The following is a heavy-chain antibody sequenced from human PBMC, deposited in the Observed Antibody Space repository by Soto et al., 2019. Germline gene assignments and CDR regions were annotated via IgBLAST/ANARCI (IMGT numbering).Heavy chain of an antibody. CDR3: AREQLPNDPYYYSYGMDV. D-gene: IGHD1-1*01. V-gene: IGHV1-18*01. CDR1: GYTFTSYG. Sequence: QVQLVQSGAEVKKPGASVKVSCKASGYTFTSYGISWVRQAPGQGLEWMGWISAYNGNTNYAQKLQGRDTRTTDTSTSTAYMELRSLRSVDTAVYYCAREQLPNDPYYYSYGMDVWGQGTTVTVSS. J-gene: IGHJ6*02. CDR2: ISAYNGNT.